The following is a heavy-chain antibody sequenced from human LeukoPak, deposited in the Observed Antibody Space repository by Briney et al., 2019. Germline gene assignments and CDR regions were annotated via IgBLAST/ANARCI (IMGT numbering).Heavy chain of an antibody. D-gene: IGHD4-17*01. CDR2: IHYSGNT. Sequence: SETLSLTCTVAGGSISSRNYNWGWIRQPPGKGLEWIGNIHYSGNTYYKPSLKSRVTMSVDTSKNQFSLKLSSVTAADAAVYYCARGNDYGDFDYWGQGTLVTVSS. V-gene: IGHV4-39*01. CDR1: GGSISSRNYN. CDR3: ARGNDYGDFDY. J-gene: IGHJ4*02.